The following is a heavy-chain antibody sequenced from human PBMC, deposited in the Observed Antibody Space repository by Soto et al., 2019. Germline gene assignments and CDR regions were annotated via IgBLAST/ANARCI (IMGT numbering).Heavy chain of an antibody. CDR1: GFIFENFG. V-gene: IGHV3-23*01. CDR3: AKNQGVELVPLATVDWFDP. CDR2: ISGSGFKK. D-gene: IGHD1-26*01. Sequence: GGSLRLSGAASGFIFENFGMSWVRQAPGKGLEWISSISGSGFKKYYADSVKGRFTISRDNSKSTVYLELNNLSAEDTAVYHCAKNQGVELVPLATVDWFDPWGQGSVVTVSS. J-gene: IGHJ5*02.